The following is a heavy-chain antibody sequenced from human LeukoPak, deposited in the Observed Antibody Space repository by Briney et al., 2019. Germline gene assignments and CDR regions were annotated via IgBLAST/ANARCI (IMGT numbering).Heavy chain of an antibody. Sequence: SETLSLTCTGSGGSISNYYWSWIRQPPGKGLEWIGYIYNSGSTNYNPSLKSRGTISLDTSKNQFSLILNSVTAADTAVYYCARLVAATGNFDYWGQGTLVTVSS. V-gene: IGHV4-59*01. J-gene: IGHJ4*02. CDR1: GGSISNYY. CDR2: IYNSGST. D-gene: IGHD6-13*01. CDR3: ARLVAATGNFDY.